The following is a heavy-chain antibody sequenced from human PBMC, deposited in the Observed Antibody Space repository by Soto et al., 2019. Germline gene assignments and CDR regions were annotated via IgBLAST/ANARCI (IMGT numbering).Heavy chain of an antibody. V-gene: IGHV1-69*13. CDR3: ARDVRFGPFTIFGVVNLPYGMDV. Sequence: VKVSCKASGGTFSSYAISWVRQAPGQGLEWMGGIIPIFGTANYAQKFQGRVTITADESTSTAYMELSSLRSEDTAVYYCARDVRFGPFTIFGVVNLPYGMDVWGQGTTVPVSS. J-gene: IGHJ6*02. CDR2: IIPIFGTA. CDR1: GGTFSSYA. D-gene: IGHD3-3*01.